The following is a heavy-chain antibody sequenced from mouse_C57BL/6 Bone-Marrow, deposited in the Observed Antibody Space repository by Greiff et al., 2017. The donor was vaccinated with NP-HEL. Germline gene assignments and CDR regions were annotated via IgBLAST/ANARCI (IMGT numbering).Heavy chain of an antibody. CDR1: GYTFTSYW. V-gene: IGHV1-69*01. CDR2: IDPSDSYT. Sequence: VKLQQPGAELVMPGASVKLSCKASGYTFTSYWMHWVKQRPGQGLEWIGEIDPSDSYTNYNQKFKGKSTLTVDKSSSTAYMQLSSLTSEDSAVYYCARYYYGSSYWFAYWGQGTLVTVSA. CDR3: ARYYYGSSYWFAY. J-gene: IGHJ3*01. D-gene: IGHD1-1*01.